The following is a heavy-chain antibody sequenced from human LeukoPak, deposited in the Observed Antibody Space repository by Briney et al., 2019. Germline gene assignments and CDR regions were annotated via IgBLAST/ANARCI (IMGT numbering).Heavy chain of an antibody. CDR1: GYTFTSYG. V-gene: IGHV1-18*01. CDR2: ISAYNGNT. J-gene: IGHJ6*04. CDR3: ARDKARYCSGGSCHVKDV. D-gene: IGHD2-15*01. Sequence: ASVKVSCKASGYTFTSYGISWVRQAPGQGLEWMGWISAYNGNTNYAQKLQGRVTMTTDTSTSTAYMELRSLRSDDTAVYYCARDKARYCSGGSCHVKDVWGKGTTVTVSS.